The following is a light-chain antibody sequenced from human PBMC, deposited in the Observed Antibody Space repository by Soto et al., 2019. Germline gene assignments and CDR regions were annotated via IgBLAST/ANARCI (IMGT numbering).Light chain of an antibody. V-gene: IGLV2-14*01. CDR2: EVR. Sequence: QSALTQPASVSGYAGQSITISCSGTMRDVGAYNLVSWYQQHPGTAPKLIIYEVRNRPSGISSRFSGSRYGNTASLTISGLQSEDEGTYYCSAYTARSTLVFGGGAQLTVL. CDR3: SAYTARSTLV. J-gene: IGLJ3*02. CDR1: MRDVGAYNL.